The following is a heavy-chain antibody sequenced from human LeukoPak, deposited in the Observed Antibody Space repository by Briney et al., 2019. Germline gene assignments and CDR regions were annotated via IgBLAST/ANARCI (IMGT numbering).Heavy chain of an antibody. J-gene: IGHJ6*02. V-gene: IGHV3-33*01. CDR1: SFTFSSHR. D-gene: IGHD3-22*01. CDR3: ARDVYDSSGYYHRYYYYVMYV. CDR2: IWYDGSNK. Sequence: GGSLRLSCAASSFTFSSHRMLWLRQAPGKGLEWVAVIWYDGSNKYYADSAKGRFTISRDNSKNTLYLQMNSLRAEHTAVYYCARDVYDSSGYYHRYYYYVMYVWGRGNTVTVSS.